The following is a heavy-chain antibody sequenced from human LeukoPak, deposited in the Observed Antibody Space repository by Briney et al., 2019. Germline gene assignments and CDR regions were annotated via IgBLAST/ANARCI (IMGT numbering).Heavy chain of an antibody. D-gene: IGHD4-17*01. J-gene: IGHJ4*02. V-gene: IGHV3-33*01. Sequence: GTSLRLSCEASGFTFSSYGMHWVRQAPGKGLEWVALIWHDGSDKHYADPVKGRFTISRDNSKNTLYVQMNSLRAEDTAVYYCARGPTGTYDFWGQGTLVTVSS. CDR3: ARGPTGTYDF. CDR1: GFTFSSYG. CDR2: IWHDGSDK.